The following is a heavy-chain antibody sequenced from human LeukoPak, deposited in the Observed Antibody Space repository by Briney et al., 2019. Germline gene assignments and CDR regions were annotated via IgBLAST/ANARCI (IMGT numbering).Heavy chain of an antibody. CDR3: ARSVWSGQSPHFDY. CDR2: ISYDGSNK. V-gene: IGHV3-30*03. CDR1: GFTFSSYG. Sequence: QPGGSLRLSCAASGFTFSSYGMHWVRQAPGKGLEWVAVISYDGSNKYYADSVKGRFTISRDNSKNTLYLQMNSLRAEDTAVYYCARSVWSGQSPHFDYWGQGTLVTVSS. J-gene: IGHJ4*02. D-gene: IGHD3-3*01.